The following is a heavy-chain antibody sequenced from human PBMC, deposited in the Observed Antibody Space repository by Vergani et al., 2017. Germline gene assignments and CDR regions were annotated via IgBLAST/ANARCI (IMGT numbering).Heavy chain of an antibody. CDR1: GFTFSSYS. V-gene: IGHV3-48*04. CDR2: ISSSSSTI. CDR3: ARTYGDYYYYYYGMDV. Sequence: EVQLVESGGGLVQPGGSLRLSCAASGFTFSSYSMNWVRQAPGKGLEWVSYISSSSSTIYYADSVKGRFTISRDNAKNSLYLQMNSLRAEDTAVYYCARTYGDYYYYYYGMDVWGQGTTVTVSS. D-gene: IGHD4-17*01. J-gene: IGHJ6*02.